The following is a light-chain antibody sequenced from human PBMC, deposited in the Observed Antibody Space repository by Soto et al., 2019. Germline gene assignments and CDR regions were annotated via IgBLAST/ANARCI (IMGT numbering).Light chain of an antibody. J-gene: IGLJ2*01. CDR1: SRDVGGYNY. CDR3: SSYTSSSTVV. CDR2: DVS. V-gene: IGLV2-14*01. Sequence: VLTQPASVSGSPGQSITISCTGTSRDVGGYNYVSWYQQHPGKAPKLMIYDVSNRPSGVSNRFSGSKSGNTASLTISGLQAEDEADYYCSSYTSSSTVVFGGGTKLTVL.